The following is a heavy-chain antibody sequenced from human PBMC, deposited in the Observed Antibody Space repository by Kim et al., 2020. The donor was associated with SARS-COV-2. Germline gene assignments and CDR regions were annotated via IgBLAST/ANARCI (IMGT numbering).Heavy chain of an antibody. J-gene: IGHJ6*01. CDR1: GFTFSTYS. CDR2: ISNRGTYI. Sequence: GGSLRLSCAASGFTFSTYSMNWVRLAPGKGLEWVSSISNRGTYISYADSLKGRFTISRDNAKNSLYLQMSSLRVEDTAVYFCARHNWQNYLFYGMDLWG. D-gene: IGHD1-20*01. V-gene: IGHV3-21*01. CDR3: ARHNWQNYLFYGMDL.